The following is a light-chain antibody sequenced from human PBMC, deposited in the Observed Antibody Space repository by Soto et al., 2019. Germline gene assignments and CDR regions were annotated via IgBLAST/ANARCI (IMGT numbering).Light chain of an antibody. CDR2: WAS. CDR3: QQGESTPPT. V-gene: IGKV4-1*01. Sequence: DIVMTQSPDSLAVSLGERATINCKSSQSVLYSSNNKNYLAWYQQRPGQPPKLLIYWASTRESGVPDRFSGSGSGTDFTLTITSLQAEDVAVYYCQQGESTPPTFGQGTKLEIK. J-gene: IGKJ2*01. CDR1: QSVLYSSNNKNY.